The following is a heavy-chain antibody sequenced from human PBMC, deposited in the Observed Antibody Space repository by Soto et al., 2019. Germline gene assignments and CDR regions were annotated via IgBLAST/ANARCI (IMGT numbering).Heavy chain of an antibody. CDR1: GGTFSSYA. V-gene: IGHV1-69*13. J-gene: IGHJ6*02. D-gene: IGHD6-13*01. Sequence: GASVKVSCKASGGTFSSYAISWVRQAPGQGLEWMGGTIPIFGTANYAQKFQGRVTITADESTSTAYMELSSLRSEDTAVYYCARDGAFVAAARAWYYYYGMDVWGQGTTVTVSS. CDR3: ARDGAFVAAARAWYYYYGMDV. CDR2: TIPIFGTA.